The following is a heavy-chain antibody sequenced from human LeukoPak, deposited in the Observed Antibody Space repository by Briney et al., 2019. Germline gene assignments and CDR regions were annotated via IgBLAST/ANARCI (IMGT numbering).Heavy chain of an antibody. D-gene: IGHD3-16*01. V-gene: IGHV1-69*13. Sequence: SVKVSCKASGGTFSSYAISWVRQAPGQGLEWMGLIIPIFGTANYAQKFQGRGTITADEYTRKVYMELSSLRSEDTAVYYCARSRRGMFDPWGQGTLVTVSS. CDR2: IIPIFGTA. CDR3: ARSRRGMFDP. CDR1: GGTFSSYA. J-gene: IGHJ5*02.